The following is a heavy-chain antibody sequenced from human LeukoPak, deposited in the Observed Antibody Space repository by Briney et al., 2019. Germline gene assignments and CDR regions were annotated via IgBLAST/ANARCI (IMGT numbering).Heavy chain of an antibody. D-gene: IGHD2-15*01. V-gene: IGHV1-18*01. J-gene: IGHJ5*02. CDR1: GYTFTSYG. CDR2: ISAYNGNT. CDR3: AREVEEVAAISSRWFDP. Sequence: ASVKVSCKASGYTFTSYGISWVRQAPGQGLEWMGWISAYNGNTNYAQKLQGRVTMTTDTSTSTAYMELSRLRSDDTAVYYCAREVEEVAAISSRWFDPWGQGTLVTVSS.